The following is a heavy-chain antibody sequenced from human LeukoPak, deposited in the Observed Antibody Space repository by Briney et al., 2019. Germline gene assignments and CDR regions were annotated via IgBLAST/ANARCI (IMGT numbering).Heavy chain of an antibody. V-gene: IGHV3-7*01. CDR1: GFTFSSYW. D-gene: IGHD1-7*01. J-gene: IGHJ4*02. Sequence: GGSLRLSCAASGFTFSSYWMSWVRQAPGKGLEWVANVKQDGSEKYYVDSVKGRFTISRDNAKNSLYLQMNSLRAEDTAVYYCAAGITGTTFVYWGQGTLVTVSS. CDR3: AAGITGTTFVY. CDR2: VKQDGSEK.